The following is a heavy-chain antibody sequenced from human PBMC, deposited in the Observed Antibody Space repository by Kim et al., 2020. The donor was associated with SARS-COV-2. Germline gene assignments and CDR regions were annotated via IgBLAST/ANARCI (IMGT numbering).Heavy chain of an antibody. V-gene: IGHV3-23*01. J-gene: IGHJ6*02. CDR1: GFTFSSYA. Sequence: GGSLRLSCAASGFTFSSYAMSWVRQAPGKGLEWVSAISGSGGSTYYADSVKGRFTISRDNSKNTLYLQMNSLRAEDTAVYYCAKAVFSFWSGTGGMDVWGQGTTVTVSS. CDR2: ISGSGGST. D-gene: IGHD3-3*01. CDR3: AKAVFSFWSGTGGMDV.